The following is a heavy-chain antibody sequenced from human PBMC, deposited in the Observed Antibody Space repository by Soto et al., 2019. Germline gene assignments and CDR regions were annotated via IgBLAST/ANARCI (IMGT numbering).Heavy chain of an antibody. CDR3: TREKEYDFWSGYYHFDY. CDR1: GFTFGDYA. V-gene: IGHV3-49*03. J-gene: IGHJ4*02. D-gene: IGHD3-3*01. Sequence: GGSLRLSCTASGFTFGDYAMSWFRQAPGKGLEWVGFIRSKAYGGTTEYAASVKGRFTISRDDSKSIAYLQMNSLKTEDTAVYYCTREKEYDFWSGYYHFDYWGQGTLVTVSS. CDR2: IRSKAYGGTT.